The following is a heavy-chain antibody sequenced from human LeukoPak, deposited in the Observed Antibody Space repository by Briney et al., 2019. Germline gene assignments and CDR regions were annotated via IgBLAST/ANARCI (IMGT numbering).Heavy chain of an antibody. Sequence: SETLSLTCAVYGGSFSGYYWSWIRQPPGKGLEWIGEINHSGSTNYNPSLKSRVTISVDTSKNQFSLKLSSVTAADTAVYYCARGTLYYYGSGSYQSANYFDYWGQGTLVTVSS. J-gene: IGHJ4*02. D-gene: IGHD3-10*01. CDR1: GGSFSGYY. CDR2: INHSGST. CDR3: ARGTLYYYGSGSYQSANYFDY. V-gene: IGHV4-34*01.